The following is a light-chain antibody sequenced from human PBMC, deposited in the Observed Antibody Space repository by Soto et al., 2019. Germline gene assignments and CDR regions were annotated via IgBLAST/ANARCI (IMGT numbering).Light chain of an antibody. CDR2: GAS. CDR1: QSISSY. CDR3: QKYNGDSRT. V-gene: IGKV1-27*01. Sequence: ASQSISSYVAWYQQKPVKVPKLLIYGASTLQSGVPSRFSGSGSGTDFTLTISSLQPEDVATYYCQKYNGDSRTFGQGTKFDIK. J-gene: IGKJ1*01.